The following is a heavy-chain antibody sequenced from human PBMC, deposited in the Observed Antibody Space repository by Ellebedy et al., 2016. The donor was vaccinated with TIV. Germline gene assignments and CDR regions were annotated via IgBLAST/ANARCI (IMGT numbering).Heavy chain of an antibody. CDR2: INHGGST. CDR1: GGSFSGYF. V-gene: IGHV4-34*01. D-gene: IGHD3-16*01. J-gene: IGHJ4*02. Sequence: MPSETLSLTFAVYGGSFSGYFWTWIRQPPGKGLEWIGEINHGGSTNYNPSPKSRVSISVDTSKNQFSLKLTSVTAADTAVYYCARVSNLKGADYWGQGTLVTVSS. CDR3: ARVSNLKGADY.